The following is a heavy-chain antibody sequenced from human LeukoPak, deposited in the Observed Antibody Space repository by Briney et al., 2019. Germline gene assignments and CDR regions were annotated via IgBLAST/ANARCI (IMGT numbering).Heavy chain of an antibody. D-gene: IGHD3-10*02. CDR1: GFTFSSYA. J-gene: IGHJ6*04. Sequence: GGSLRLSCAASGFTFSSYAMSWGREAPGKGLEGVSAISGRGGSTYYADSVKGRFTISRDNAKNSLYLQMNSLRAEDTAVYYCAELGITMIGGVWGKGTTVTISS. CDR3: AELGITMIGGV. CDR2: ISGRGGST. V-gene: IGHV3-23*01.